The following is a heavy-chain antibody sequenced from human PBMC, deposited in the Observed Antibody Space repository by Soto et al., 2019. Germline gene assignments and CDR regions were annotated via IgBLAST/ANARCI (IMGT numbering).Heavy chain of an antibody. CDR1: GFTFSSHW. V-gene: IGHV3-74*01. CDR2: IRGDGSST. D-gene: IGHD6-13*01. CDR3: ARENIAGMGAIRVFGP. Sequence: EVQLVESGGGLVQPGGSLRLSCVGSGFTFSSHWMHWVRQTPGKGPVWVSRIRGDGSSTAYAESVRGRFAISRDNAKNTLYPQMNNLGAQDSGGYFFARENIAGMGAIRVFGPLGLGNQGTVSS. J-gene: IGHJ5*02.